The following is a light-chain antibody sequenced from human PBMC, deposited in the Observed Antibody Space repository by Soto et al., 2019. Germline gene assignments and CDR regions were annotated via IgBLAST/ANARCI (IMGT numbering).Light chain of an antibody. CDR3: RT. CDR1: QSVSSSY. CDR2: GAS. Sequence: PGERVTLSCRASQSVSSSYLTWYQQKPGQAPRLLIYGASTRATSIPARFSGSGSGTDFTLTISSLQPEDFAVYYCRTFGQGTKVEIK. V-gene: IGKV3D-7*01. J-gene: IGKJ1*01.